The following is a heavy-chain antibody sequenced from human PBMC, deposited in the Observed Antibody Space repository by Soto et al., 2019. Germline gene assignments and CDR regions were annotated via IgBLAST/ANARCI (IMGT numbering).Heavy chain of an antibody. V-gene: IGHV1-2*02. J-gene: IGHJ6*02. CDR3: ARDLVLSWDWLLSGDYYYYGMDV. CDR1: GYTFTGYY. Sequence: QVQLVQSGAEVKKPGASVKVSCKASGYTFTGYYMHWVRQAPGQGLEWMGWINPNSGGTNYAQKFQGRVTMTRDTSISTAYMELSRLRSDDTAVYYCARDLVLSWDWLLSGDYYYYGMDVWGQGTTVTVSS. CDR2: INPNSGGT. D-gene: IGHD3-9*01.